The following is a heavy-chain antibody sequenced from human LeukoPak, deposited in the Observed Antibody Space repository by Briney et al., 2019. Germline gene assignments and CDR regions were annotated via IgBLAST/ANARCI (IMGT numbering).Heavy chain of an antibody. CDR1: GYTFTGYY. V-gene: IGHV1-8*03. Sequence: ASVKVSCKASGYTFTGYYMHWVRQAPGQGLEWMGWMNPNSGNTGYAQKFQGRVTITRNTSISTAYMELSSLRSEDTAVYYCARGLSGGNGDAFDIWGQGTMVTVSS. CDR2: MNPNSGNT. CDR3: ARGLSGGNGDAFDI. D-gene: IGHD1-1*01. J-gene: IGHJ3*02.